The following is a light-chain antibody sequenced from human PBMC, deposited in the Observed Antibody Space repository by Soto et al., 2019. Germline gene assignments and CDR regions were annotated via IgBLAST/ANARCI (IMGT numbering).Light chain of an antibody. Sequence: DIQMTQSPSSVSASIGDTVTITCRASQDISPLLAWYQQKPGKDPKLLIYGASTLENGVPSRCSGRGSGTDFTLPISSLQPEDFATYFCQQADCFPLTFGGGTKVEIK. CDR1: QDISPL. V-gene: IGKV1D-12*01. J-gene: IGKJ4*01. CDR2: GAS. CDR3: QQADCFPLT.